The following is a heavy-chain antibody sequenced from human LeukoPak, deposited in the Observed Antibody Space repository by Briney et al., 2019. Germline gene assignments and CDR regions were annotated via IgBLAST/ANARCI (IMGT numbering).Heavy chain of an antibody. CDR3: ATSPDPYSSSWYIRYFDY. CDR1: GGTFSSYA. CDR2: IIPILGIA. V-gene: IGHV1-69*04. J-gene: IGHJ4*02. D-gene: IGHD6-13*01. Sequence: SVKVSCKASGGTFSSYAISWVRQAPGQGLEWMGRIIPILGIANYAQKFQGRVTITADESTSSAYMELSSLRSEDTAVYYCATSPDPYSSSWYIRYFDYWGQGTLVTVSS.